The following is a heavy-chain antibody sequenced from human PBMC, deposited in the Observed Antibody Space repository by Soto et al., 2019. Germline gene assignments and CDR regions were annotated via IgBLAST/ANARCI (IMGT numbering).Heavy chain of an antibody. V-gene: IGHV3-30*03. CDR2: ISYDGSNK. CDR1: GFTFSSYG. Sequence: GGSLRLSCAASGFTFSSYGMHWVRQAPGKGLEWVAVISYDGSNKYYADSVKGRFTISRDNSKNTLYLQMNSLRAEDTAVYYCARFVDTAMAVYYYYGMDVWGQGTTVTVSS. J-gene: IGHJ6*02. D-gene: IGHD5-18*01. CDR3: ARFVDTAMAVYYYYGMDV.